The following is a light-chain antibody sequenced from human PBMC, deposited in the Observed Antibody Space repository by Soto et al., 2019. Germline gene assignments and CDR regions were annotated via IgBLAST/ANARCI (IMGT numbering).Light chain of an antibody. CDR3: SSYTTHSTLV. CDR2: EVT. CDR1: RGDIGAYNY. Sequence: QSALTQPASVSGSPGQSITISCIGTRGDIGAYNYVSWYQPHPGKAPKFLIYEVTYRPSGVSHRFSGSKSGNTASLTISGLQAEDEADHFCSSYTTHSTLVFSGGTKVTVL. V-gene: IGLV2-14*01. J-gene: IGLJ3*02.